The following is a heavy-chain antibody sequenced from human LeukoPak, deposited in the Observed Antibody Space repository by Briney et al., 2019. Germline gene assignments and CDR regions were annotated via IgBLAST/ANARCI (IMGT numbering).Heavy chain of an antibody. Sequence: GGSLRLSCAASGFTFTNHHMDCVRQAPGKGLEWVGRSRNKANSYTTEYAASVKGRFTISRDESKNSLYLQMNSLKTEDTAVYFCARTIRVPGTFVLRDWGRGTLVTVSS. D-gene: IGHD6-19*01. CDR2: SRNKANSYTT. V-gene: IGHV3-72*01. J-gene: IGHJ4*02. CDR3: ARTIRVPGTFVLRD. CDR1: GFTFTNHH.